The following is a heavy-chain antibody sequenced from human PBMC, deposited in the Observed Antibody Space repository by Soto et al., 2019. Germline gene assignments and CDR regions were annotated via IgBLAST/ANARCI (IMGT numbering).Heavy chain of an antibody. D-gene: IGHD3-10*01. CDR3: AKDQYYYGSGSYYNRFYGMDV. J-gene: IGHJ6*02. V-gene: IGHV3-23*01. Sequence: QPGGSLRLSCAASGFTFSSYAMSWVRQAPRKGLEWVSVMSGSGDSTYYADSVKGRFTISRDNSKSTLYLQMNSLRAEDTAVYYCAKDQYYYGSGSYYNRFYGMDVWGQGTTVTVSS. CDR2: MSGSGDST. CDR1: GFTFSSYA.